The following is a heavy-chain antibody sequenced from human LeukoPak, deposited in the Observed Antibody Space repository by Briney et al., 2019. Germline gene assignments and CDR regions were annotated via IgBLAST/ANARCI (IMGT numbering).Heavy chain of an antibody. Sequence: SETLSLTCTVSGGSISSYYWSWIRQPAGKGLESIGRVYTSGNTNYNPSLKSRVTMSVDTSKNKFSLKLNSVTAADTAVYYGASESSGYSPDAFDIWGQGTMVTVSS. J-gene: IGHJ3*02. CDR2: VYTSGNT. V-gene: IGHV4-4*07. CDR3: ASESSGYSPDAFDI. D-gene: IGHD3-22*01. CDR1: GGSISSYY.